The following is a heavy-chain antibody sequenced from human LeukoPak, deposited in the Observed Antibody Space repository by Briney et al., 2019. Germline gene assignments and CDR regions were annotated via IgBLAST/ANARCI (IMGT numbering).Heavy chain of an antibody. J-gene: IGHJ4*02. CDR3: ARDHGGGYDLQY. CDR2: ISSSSSYI. Sequence: GGSLRLSCAASGFTFSSYSMNWVRQAPGKGLEWVSSISSSSSYIYYADSVKGRFTISRDNSKNTLYLRMNSLRAEDTAVYYCARDHGGGYDLQYWGQGTLVTVSS. D-gene: IGHD5-12*01. CDR1: GFTFSSYS. V-gene: IGHV3-21*01.